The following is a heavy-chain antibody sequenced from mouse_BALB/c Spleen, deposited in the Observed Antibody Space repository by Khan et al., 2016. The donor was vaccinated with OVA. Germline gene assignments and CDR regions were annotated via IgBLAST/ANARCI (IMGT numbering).Heavy chain of an antibody. Sequence: VQLQESGAELMKPGASVKISCKATGYTFSNYWIEWVKQRPGHGLEWIGEILPGRGNSNYNEKFKGKATFTADTSSIVAYMQLNSLTSEDSAVYCGARGAGTTYVMDYWGQGTSFTVSS. CDR1: GYTFSNYW. V-gene: IGHV1-9*01. D-gene: IGHD4-1*01. CDR3: ARGAGTTYVMDY. J-gene: IGHJ4*01. CDR2: ILPGRGNS.